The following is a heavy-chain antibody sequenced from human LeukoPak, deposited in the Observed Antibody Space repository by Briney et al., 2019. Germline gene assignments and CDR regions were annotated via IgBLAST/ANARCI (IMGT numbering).Heavy chain of an antibody. CDR3: ASPLPGYSSSWYPPYFDY. D-gene: IGHD6-13*01. V-gene: IGHV3-9*01. CDR1: GFTFDDYA. J-gene: IGHJ4*02. Sequence: PGRSLRLSCAASGFTFDDYAMHWVRQAPGKGLEWVSGISWNSGSIGYADSVKGRFTISRDNAKNSLYLQMNSLRAEDTAVYYCASPLPGYSSSWYPPYFDYWGQGTLVTVSS. CDR2: ISWNSGSI.